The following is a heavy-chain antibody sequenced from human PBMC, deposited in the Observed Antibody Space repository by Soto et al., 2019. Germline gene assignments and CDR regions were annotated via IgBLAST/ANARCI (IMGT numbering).Heavy chain of an antibody. Sequence: QVQLIQSGTEVKKPGASVKVSCKASGYTFTSDGISWVRQAPGQGLEWMGWISVYNGNTNYAQKLQGRVTMITDTSTNTAYMELRTLRSDDTAVYYCVRDNDYRFDPWGQGTLVTVPS. CDR1: GYTFTSDG. D-gene: IGHD4-17*01. CDR3: VRDNDYRFDP. J-gene: IGHJ5*02. CDR2: ISVYNGNT. V-gene: IGHV1-18*04.